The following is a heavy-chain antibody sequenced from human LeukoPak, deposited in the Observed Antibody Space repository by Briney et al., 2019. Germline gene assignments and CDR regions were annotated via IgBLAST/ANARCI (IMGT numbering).Heavy chain of an antibody. CDR2: IYYSGST. V-gene: IGHV4-59*13. Sequence: PSETLSLTCTVSGGSIISYYWSWIRQPPGKGLEYIGYIYYSGSTNYNPSLKSRVTISVDTSKNQFSLNLRSVTAADTAVYYCASGSGTTYRPSDYWGQGILVTVSS. CDR1: GGSIISYY. CDR3: ASGSGTTYRPSDY. D-gene: IGHD3-10*01. J-gene: IGHJ4*02.